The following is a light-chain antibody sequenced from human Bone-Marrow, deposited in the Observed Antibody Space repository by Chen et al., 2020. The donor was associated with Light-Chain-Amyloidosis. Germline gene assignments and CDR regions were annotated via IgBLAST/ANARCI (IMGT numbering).Light chain of an antibody. CDR3: QQRSNWPPWT. V-gene: IGKV3-11*01. Sequence: EIVLTQSPATLSLSPGERATLSCRASQRVSSYLAWYQQKLGQAPRLLIYDASNRAPGIPARFSSSGSGTDFTLTISSLEPEDFAVYYCQQRSNWPPWTFGQGTKVEIK. J-gene: IGKJ1*01. CDR2: DAS. CDR1: QRVSSY.